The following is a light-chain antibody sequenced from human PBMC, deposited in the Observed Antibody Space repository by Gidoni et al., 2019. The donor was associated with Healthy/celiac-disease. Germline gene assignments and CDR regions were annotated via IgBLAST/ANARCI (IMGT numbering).Light chain of an antibody. CDR2: GAS. J-gene: IGKJ2*01. CDR3: QQSYITPRKT. CDR1: QSISSY. V-gene: IGKV1-39*01. Sequence: DIQMTQSPSSLSASVGDRATITCRASQSISSYLSRYQQKPGKAPKLLIYGASSLQRGVPSTFSGSGSETDFTHTINSLHPGDFATYYCQQSYITPRKTFXXXTKLEIK.